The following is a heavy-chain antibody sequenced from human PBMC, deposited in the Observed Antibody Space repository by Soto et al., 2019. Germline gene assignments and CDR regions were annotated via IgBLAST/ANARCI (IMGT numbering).Heavy chain of an antibody. CDR3: ARDSGYDDPGVGWFDP. D-gene: IGHD5-12*01. Sequence: QVQLVQSGAEVKKPGASVKVSCKASGYTFTSYGISWVRQAPGQGLEWMGWISAYNGNTNYAQKLQGRVTMTTDTSTSKAYMELRSLRSDDPAVYYCARDSGYDDPGVGWFDPWGQGTLVTVSS. V-gene: IGHV1-18*01. CDR2: ISAYNGNT. CDR1: GYTFTSYG. J-gene: IGHJ5*02.